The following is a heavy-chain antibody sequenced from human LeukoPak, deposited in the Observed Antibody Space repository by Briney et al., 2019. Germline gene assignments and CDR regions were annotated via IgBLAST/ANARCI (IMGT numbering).Heavy chain of an antibody. Sequence: KSSETLSLTCTVSGGSISSSSYYWGWIRQPPGKGLEWIGSIYYSGSTYYNPSLKSRVTISVDTSKNQFSLKLSSVTAADTAVYYCARDLPRLGATNYYGMDVWGQGTTVTVSS. J-gene: IGHJ6*02. V-gene: IGHV4-39*02. CDR2: IYYSGST. CDR1: GGSISSSSYY. D-gene: IGHD1-26*01. CDR3: ARDLPRLGATNYYGMDV.